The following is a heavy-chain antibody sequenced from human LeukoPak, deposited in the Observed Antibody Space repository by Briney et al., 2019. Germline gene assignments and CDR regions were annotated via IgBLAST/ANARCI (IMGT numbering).Heavy chain of an antibody. V-gene: IGHV1-2*02. CDR2: INPNSGGT. Sequence: ASVKVSCKASGYTFTDYYMHWVRQAPGQGLEWMEWINPNSGGTNYAQKFQGRVTMTRDTSISTAYMELSRLRSDDTAVYYCARMVDGDYGSDYWGQGTLVTVSS. CDR1: GYTFTDYY. D-gene: IGHD4-17*01. J-gene: IGHJ4*02. CDR3: ARMVDGDYGSDY.